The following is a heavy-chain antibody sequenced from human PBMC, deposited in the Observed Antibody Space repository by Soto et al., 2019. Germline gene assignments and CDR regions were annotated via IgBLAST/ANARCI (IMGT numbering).Heavy chain of an antibody. CDR1: GFTFSKYG. Sequence: GGSLRLSCAASGFTFSKYGMHWARQAPGKGLEWVALIWNDGIRKVYVDSVKGRFTISRDNSKNTLDLQMNNLRDEDTAVYYCARDPVTSDWGQGTLVTVSS. CDR3: ARDPVTSD. CDR2: IWNDGIRK. J-gene: IGHJ4*02. V-gene: IGHV3-33*01.